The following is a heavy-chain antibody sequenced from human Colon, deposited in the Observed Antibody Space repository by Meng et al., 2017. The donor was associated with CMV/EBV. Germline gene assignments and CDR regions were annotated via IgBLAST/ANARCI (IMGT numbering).Heavy chain of an antibody. D-gene: IGHD3-3*01. CDR1: SVRGYY. J-gene: IGHJ4*02. Sequence: SVRGYYWSWSRQPPGKGLEWIGEMNHSGNINHNPSLKSRLTISIDTSKNQFSLKLNSMTAADTAVYYCARGRGRMTVFGVVIGFDSWGQGTLVTVSS. CDR2: MNHSGNI. CDR3: ARGRGRMTVFGVVIGFDS. V-gene: IGHV4-34*01.